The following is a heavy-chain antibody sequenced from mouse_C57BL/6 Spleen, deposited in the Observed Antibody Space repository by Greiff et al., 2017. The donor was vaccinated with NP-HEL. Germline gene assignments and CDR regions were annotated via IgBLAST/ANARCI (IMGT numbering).Heavy chain of an antibody. CDR3: AREGDYCKGYFGY. D-gene: IGHD1-1*01. CDR1: GYAFSSSW. Sequence: QVQLQQSGPELVKPGASVKISCKASGYAFSSSWMNWVKQRPGKGLEWIGRIYPGDGDTNYNGKFKGKATLTADKSSSTAYMQLSSLTSEDSAVXFCAREGDYCKGYFGYWGQGTTLSVSS. J-gene: IGHJ2*01. V-gene: IGHV1-82*01. CDR2: IYPGDGDT.